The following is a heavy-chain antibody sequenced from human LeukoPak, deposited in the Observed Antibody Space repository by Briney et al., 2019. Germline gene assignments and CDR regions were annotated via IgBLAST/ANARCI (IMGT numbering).Heavy chain of an antibody. D-gene: IGHD2-2*01. CDR3: ARQRCSSTSCYGDY. CDR1: GGSISSSSYY. V-gene: IGHV4-39*01. J-gene: IGHJ4*02. Sequence: SETLSLTCTVSGGSISSSSYYWGWIRQPPGKGLEWIGSIYYSGSTYYNPSLKSRVTISVDTSKNQFSLKLSSVTAADTAVYYCARQRCSSTSCYGDYWGQGTLVTVSS. CDR2: IYYSGST.